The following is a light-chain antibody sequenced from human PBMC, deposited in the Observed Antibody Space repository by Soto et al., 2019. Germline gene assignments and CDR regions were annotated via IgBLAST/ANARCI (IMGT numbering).Light chain of an antibody. CDR1: ASNVAVNT. CDR3: AAWDDRLNGPI. Sequence: QSALTQAPSASGTPGQRVTISCSGSASNVAVNTVNWYQQLPGTAPKLLIYLNNQRPSGVPDRFSGSKSGASASLAISGLRSEDEADYYCAAWDDRLNGPIFGGGTQLTVL. V-gene: IGLV1-44*01. CDR2: LNN. J-gene: IGLJ2*01.